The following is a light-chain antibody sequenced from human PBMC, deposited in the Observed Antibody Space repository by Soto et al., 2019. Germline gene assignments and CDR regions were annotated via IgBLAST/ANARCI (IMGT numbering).Light chain of an antibody. CDR3: QQRSNWPPIT. J-gene: IGKJ5*01. CDR1: QSVGSD. Sequence: EIVMTQSPATLSVSPGERATLSCRASQSVGSDLAWYQQKPGQAPRLLIYGASSRATGIPDRFSGSGSGTDFTLTISSLEPEDFAVYYCQQRSNWPPITFGQGTRLEN. V-gene: IGKV3-11*01. CDR2: GAS.